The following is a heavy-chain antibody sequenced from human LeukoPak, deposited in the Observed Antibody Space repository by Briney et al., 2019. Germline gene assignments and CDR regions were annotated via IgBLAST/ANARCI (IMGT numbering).Heavy chain of an antibody. CDR1: GYSISSGYY. CDR2: IYHSGST. V-gene: IGHV4-38-2*02. D-gene: IGHD6-6*01. CDR3: ERERSSSSDY. Sequence: PSETLSLTCAVSGYSISSGYYWGWIRQPTGKGLEWIGSIYHSGSTYYNPSLKSRVTISVDTYKNQFSLKLSSVTATDAAIYYCERERSSSSDYWGQGTLVTVSS. J-gene: IGHJ4*02.